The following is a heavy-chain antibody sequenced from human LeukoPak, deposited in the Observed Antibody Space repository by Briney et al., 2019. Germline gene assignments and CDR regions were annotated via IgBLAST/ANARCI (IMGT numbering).Heavy chain of an antibody. CDR1: GGSFSGYY. V-gene: IGHV4-34*01. J-gene: IGHJ4*02. D-gene: IGHD3-22*01. Sequence: SETLSLTCAVYGGSFSGYYWSWIRQPPGKGLELIGEINHSGSTNYNPSLKSRVTISVDTSKNQFSLKLSSVTAADTAVYYCARDPKTAETWYYYDSSGYRPDFDYWGQGTLVTVSS. CDR3: ARDPKTAETWYYYDSSGYRPDFDY. CDR2: INHSGST.